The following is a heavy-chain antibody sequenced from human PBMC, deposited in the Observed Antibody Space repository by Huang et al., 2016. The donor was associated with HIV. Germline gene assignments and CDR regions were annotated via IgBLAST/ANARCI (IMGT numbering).Heavy chain of an antibody. V-gene: IGHV1-3*01. Sequence: QVQLVQSGAEVKKPGTSVKVSCKTSGYTFSSHALHWLRQAPGQRPEWMGWINGGNGDTKYSQKFQGRVTIPSDTSANIGYMELNSLLSEDTAVYYCARDPLDIRRHFDFWGQGSLVTVSS. CDR1: GYTFSSHA. D-gene: IGHD3-3*01. J-gene: IGHJ4*02. CDR2: INGGNGDT. CDR3: ARDPLDIRRHFDF.